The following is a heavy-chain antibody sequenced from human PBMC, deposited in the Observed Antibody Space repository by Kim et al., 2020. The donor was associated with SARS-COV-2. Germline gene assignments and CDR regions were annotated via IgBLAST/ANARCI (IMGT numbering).Heavy chain of an antibody. J-gene: IGHJ5*02. CDR3: ARVHLGRFLEWSNDFDP. CDR2: MNPNSGNT. V-gene: IGHV1-8*01. Sequence: ASVKVSCKASGYTFTSFDINWVRQATGQGLEWMGWMNPNSGNTGYAQKFQGRVTMTRNTSISTAYMELSSLRSEDTAVYYCARVHLGRFLEWSNDFDPWGQGTLVTVSS. CDR1: GYTFTSFD. D-gene: IGHD3-3*01.